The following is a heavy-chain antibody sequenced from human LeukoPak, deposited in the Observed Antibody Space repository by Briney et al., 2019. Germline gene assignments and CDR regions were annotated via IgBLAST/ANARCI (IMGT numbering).Heavy chain of an antibody. CDR2: FSVSSGNT. D-gene: IGHD1-26*01. V-gene: IGHV3-23*01. CDR1: GFTCWNYA. Sequence: GGSLRLTCAGSGFTCWNYAMIWVRLAPGKGLEWVSTFSVSSGNTYYADSVRGRFTISRDTSKNTLYLQMSSLRADDTAVYYCVNRPEVGGTTGKYCDHWAQGTPVTVSA. J-gene: IGHJ4*02. CDR3: VNRPEVGGTTGKYCDH.